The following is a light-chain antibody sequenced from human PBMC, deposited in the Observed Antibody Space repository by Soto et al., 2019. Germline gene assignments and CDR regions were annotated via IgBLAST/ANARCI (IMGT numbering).Light chain of an antibody. J-gene: IGLJ2*01. V-gene: IGLV4-69*01. CDR1: SGHSSYA. CDR2: LNSDGSH. CDR3: QTWGTGIRMV. Sequence: QPVLTQSPSASASLGASVKLTCTLSSGHSSYAIAWHQQQPEKGPRYLMTLNSDGSHSKGDGIPDRFSGSSSGAERYLTISSLQSEDEADYYCQTWGTGIRMVFGGRTKLTVL.